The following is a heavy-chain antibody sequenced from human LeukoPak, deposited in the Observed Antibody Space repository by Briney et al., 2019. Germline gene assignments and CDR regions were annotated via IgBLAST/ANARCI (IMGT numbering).Heavy chain of an antibody. D-gene: IGHD3-22*01. V-gene: IGHV4-59*08. CDR3: ARHNATYYYDSSGYEVSPIDAFDI. CDR2: IISTGTI. Sequence: PSETLSLTCTVSGASISGYYWSWIRQPPGKRLEWIGYIISTGTINYNPSLKSRVTISIDTSKNQLSLKLSSVTAADTAVYYCARHNATYYYDSSGYEVSPIDAFDIWGQGTMVTVSS. J-gene: IGHJ3*02. CDR1: GASISGYY.